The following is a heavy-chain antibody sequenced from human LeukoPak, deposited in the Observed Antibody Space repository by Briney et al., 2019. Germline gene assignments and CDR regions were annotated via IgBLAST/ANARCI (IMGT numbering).Heavy chain of an antibody. CDR2: TSGSGDIR. V-gene: IGHV3-23*01. Sequence: GGSLRLSCAASGFTFKNYAMTWVRQAPGKGLEWVSRTSGSGDIRLYADSVKGRFTISRTNSENRLYLQMNRLRDDDAGVYYCANGRSGGGGYYSGLEHWGQGTQVTVSS. CDR1: GFTFKNYA. D-gene: IGHD2-15*01. J-gene: IGHJ1*01. CDR3: ANGRSGGGGYYSGLEH.